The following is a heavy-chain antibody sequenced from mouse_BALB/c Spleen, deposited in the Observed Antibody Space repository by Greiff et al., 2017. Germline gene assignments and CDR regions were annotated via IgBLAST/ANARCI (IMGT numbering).Heavy chain of an antibody. J-gene: IGHJ2*01. V-gene: IGHV1S135*01. CDR2: IDPFNGGT. CDR3: ASNLYFDY. Sequence: EVQLQQSGPELMKPGASVKISCKASGYSFTSYYMHWVKQSHGKSLEWIGYIDPFNGGTSYNQKFKGKATLTVDKSSSTAYMHLSSLTSEDSAVYYCASNLYFDYWGQGTTLTVSS. CDR1: GYSFTSYY.